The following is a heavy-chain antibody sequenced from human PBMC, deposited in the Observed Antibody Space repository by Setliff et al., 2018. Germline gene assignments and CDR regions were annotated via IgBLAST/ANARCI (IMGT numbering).Heavy chain of an antibody. CDR2: INPNSGGST. V-gene: IGHV1-46*01. CDR3: ARETYDILTGYTYWYFDL. D-gene: IGHD3-9*01. CDR1: GYTFTGYY. J-gene: IGHJ2*01. Sequence: ASVKVSCKASGYTFTGYYMHWVRQAPGQGLEWMGRINPNSGGSTSYAQKFQGRVTVTRDTSASTVFMELSTLRSEDTAVYYCARETYDILTGYTYWYFDLWGRGTLVTVSS.